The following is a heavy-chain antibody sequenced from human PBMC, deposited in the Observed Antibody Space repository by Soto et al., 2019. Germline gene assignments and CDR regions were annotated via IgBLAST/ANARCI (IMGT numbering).Heavy chain of an antibody. CDR1: GFSLSTHGVG. J-gene: IGHJ5*01. CDR3: AHAMLYCTGGSCSTWFDS. D-gene: IGHD2-15*01. V-gene: IGHV2-5*02. CDR2: IYWDDDK. Sequence: QITLKESGPTLVKPTQTLTLTCTFSGFSLSTHGVGVGWVRQPAGKTLEWLALIYWDDDKSDSASLNSRLTITKAPAKIQVVLTMTNMDPVDTATYYCAHAMLYCTGGSCSTWFDSWGQGTLVNVSS.